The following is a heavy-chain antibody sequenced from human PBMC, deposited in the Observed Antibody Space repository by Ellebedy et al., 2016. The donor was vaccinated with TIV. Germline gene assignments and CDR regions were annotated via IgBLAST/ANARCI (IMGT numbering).Heavy chain of an antibody. J-gene: IGHJ4*02. CDR3: ARRGPEGLDF. CDR1: GFTFSSYW. D-gene: IGHD1-14*01. CDR2: ISGSGGST. V-gene: IGHV3-23*01. Sequence: GGSLRLSXAASGFTFSSYWMSWVRQAPGKGLEWVSAISGSGGSTYYADSVKGRFTISRDNAKNTLYLEMNSLRVEDTAVYYCARRGPEGLDFWGQGTLVTVSS.